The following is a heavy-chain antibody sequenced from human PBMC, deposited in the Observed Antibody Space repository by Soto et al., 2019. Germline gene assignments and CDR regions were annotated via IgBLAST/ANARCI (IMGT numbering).Heavy chain of an antibody. CDR1: GFTFSSYW. CDR2: IKTDGSST. V-gene: IGHV3-74*01. Sequence: EAQLVESGGGLVQPGGSRRLSCAASGFTFSSYWMHWVRQAPGKGLVWVSRIKTDGSSTNYADSVKGRFTISRDNAKNTLYLEMNSLRAEDTAVYYCARGVPNHYGFDVWVQGTMVTVSS. D-gene: IGHD1-1*01. J-gene: IGHJ3*01. CDR3: ARGVPNHYGFDV.